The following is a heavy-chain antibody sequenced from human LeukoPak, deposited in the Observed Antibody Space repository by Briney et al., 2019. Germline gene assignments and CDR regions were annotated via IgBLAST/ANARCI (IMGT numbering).Heavy chain of an antibody. Sequence: PGGSLRLSCAASGFTFSSYSMNWVRQAPGKGLEWVSSISSSSSYIYYADSVKGRFTISRDNAKNSLYLQMNSLRAEDTAVYYCARDSLLQLPYYYYYMDVWGKGTTVTVSS. D-gene: IGHD2-2*01. CDR3: ARDSLLQLPYYYYYMDV. V-gene: IGHV3-21*01. J-gene: IGHJ6*03. CDR1: GFTFSSYS. CDR2: ISSSSSYI.